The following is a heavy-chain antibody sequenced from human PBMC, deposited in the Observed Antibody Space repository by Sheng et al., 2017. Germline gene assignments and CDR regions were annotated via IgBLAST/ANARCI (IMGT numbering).Heavy chain of an antibody. J-gene: IGHJ5*02. D-gene: IGHD6-19*01. CDR1: GFTFSSYG. CDR2: IWYDGSNK. V-gene: IGHV3-33*01. CDR3: ARDQWPLDSTEGWFDP. Sequence: ESGGGVVQPGRSLRLSCAASGFTFSSYGMHWVRQAPGKGLEWVAVIWYDGSNKYYADSVKGRFTISRDNSKNTLYLQMNSLRAEDTAVYYCARDQWPLDSTEGWFDPWGQGTLVTVSS.